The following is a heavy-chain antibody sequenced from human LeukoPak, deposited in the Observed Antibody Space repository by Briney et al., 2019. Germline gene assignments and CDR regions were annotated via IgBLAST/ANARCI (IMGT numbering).Heavy chain of an antibody. CDR3: LRDRNTMIDGYFDY. CDR1: GFIFSSYE. V-gene: IGHV3-48*03. J-gene: IGHJ4*02. CDR2: IGSSGTTI. D-gene: IGHD3-22*01. Sequence: GGSLRLSCTASGFIFSSYEMNWVRQAPGKGLEWVSYIGSSGTTIYYADSVKGRFTISRDNAKNSLHLQMNSLRAEDTAVYYCLRDRNTMIDGYFDYWGQGTLVAVSS.